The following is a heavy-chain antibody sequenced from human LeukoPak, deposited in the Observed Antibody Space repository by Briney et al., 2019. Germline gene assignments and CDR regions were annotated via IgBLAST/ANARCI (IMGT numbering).Heavy chain of an antibody. D-gene: IGHD3-3*01. CDR2: IKQDGSEK. J-gene: IGHJ4*02. CDR3: ARERKNYDFWSGYYTIFDY. CDR1: GFTFSRYW. V-gene: IGHV3-7*01. Sequence: PGGSLRLSCAASGFTFSRYWMSWVRQAPGKGLEWVANIKQDGSEKDYVDSVKGRFTISRDNAKNSLYLQMNSLTAEDTAVYYCARERKNYDFWSGYYTIFDYWGQGTLVTVSS.